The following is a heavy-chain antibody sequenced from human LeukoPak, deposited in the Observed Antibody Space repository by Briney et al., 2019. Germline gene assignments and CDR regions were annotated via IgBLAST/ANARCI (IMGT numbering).Heavy chain of an antibody. Sequence: PGRSLRLSCAASGFTFSSYAMHWVRQAPGKGLEWVSSISSSSTYIYQADSVKGRFIISRDNANKSLFLQMNNLRAEDTAVYYCARSIPLDYGGNGGDFDYWGQGALVTVSS. CDR2: ISSSSTYI. J-gene: IGHJ4*02. CDR1: GFTFSSYA. D-gene: IGHD4-23*01. V-gene: IGHV3-21*01. CDR3: ARSIPLDYGGNGGDFDY.